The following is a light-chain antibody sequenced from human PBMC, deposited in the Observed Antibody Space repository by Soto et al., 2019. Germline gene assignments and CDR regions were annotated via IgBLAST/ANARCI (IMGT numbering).Light chain of an antibody. CDR1: SSDVGSYKL. CDR2: EDN. V-gene: IGLV2-23*01. J-gene: IGLJ2*01. Sequence: QSALTQPASVSGSPGQSITISCTGTSSDVGSYKLVSWYQQHPGKAPKLMIYEDNKRPLGVSNRFSGSKSGNTASLTISGLQAEDEADYYCCSYAGSTTYVVFGGGTKLTVL. CDR3: CSYAGSTTYVV.